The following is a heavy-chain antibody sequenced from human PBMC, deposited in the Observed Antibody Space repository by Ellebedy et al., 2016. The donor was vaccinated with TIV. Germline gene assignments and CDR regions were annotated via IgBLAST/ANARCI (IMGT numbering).Heavy chain of an antibody. Sequence: GESLKISCAASGFSFRSYGMHWVRQVPGQGPEWAAAISHDGTNKYYADSVKGRFTISRDDAKNTVFLQMNSLRAEDTALYYCASGSYNRGWYVFDYWGQGTLVAVSS. CDR1: GFSFRSYG. CDR2: ISHDGTNK. CDR3: ASGSYNRGWYVFDY. V-gene: IGHV3-30*03. D-gene: IGHD6-19*01. J-gene: IGHJ4*02.